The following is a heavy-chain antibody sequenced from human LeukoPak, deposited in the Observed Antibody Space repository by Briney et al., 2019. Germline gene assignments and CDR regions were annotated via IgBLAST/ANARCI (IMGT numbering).Heavy chain of an antibody. D-gene: IGHD6-19*01. CDR1: GFTFSSYS. CDR2: ISSSSSYI. CDR3: ARDWGSSGWRYYYYGMDV. V-gene: IGHV3-21*01. J-gene: IGHJ6*04. Sequence: PGGSLRLSCAASGFTFSSYSMNWVRQAPGKGLEWVSSISSSSSYIYYADSVKGRCTISRDNAKNSLYLQMNSLRAEDTAVYYCARDWGSSGWRYYYYGMDVWGKGTTVTVSS.